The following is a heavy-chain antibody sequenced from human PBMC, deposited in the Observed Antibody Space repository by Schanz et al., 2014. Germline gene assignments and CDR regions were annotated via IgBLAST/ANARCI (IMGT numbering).Heavy chain of an antibody. D-gene: IGHD7-27*01. Sequence: QVQLVQSGAEVKKPGASVKVSCKTSGYTFTDYPINWVRQAPGRRLEWMGWINTASGNTRYSEAFQGRVTMTRDTSATTAYMELSRLTSEDTAVYDCANVAEEGPHINKWGGVYFGFWGQGTLVTVSS. CDR1: GYTFTDYP. V-gene: IGHV1-3*04. CDR3: ANVAEEGPHINKWGGVYFGF. J-gene: IGHJ4*02. CDR2: INTASGNT.